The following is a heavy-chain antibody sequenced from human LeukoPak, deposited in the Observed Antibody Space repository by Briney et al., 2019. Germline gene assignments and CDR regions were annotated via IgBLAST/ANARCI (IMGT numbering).Heavy chain of an antibody. V-gene: IGHV1-69*05. Sequence: AASVTVSCKTSGGTFNNSAISWVRQAPGQGLEWLGGIMPLFGTAGYAQKFQGRVTITKDESTRTVYLELTSLTSDDTAVYYCARDVHGDYGSGWFDPWGQGTLVSVSS. CDR3: ARDVHGDYGSGWFDP. J-gene: IGHJ5*02. CDR2: IMPLFGTA. CDR1: GGTFNNSA. D-gene: IGHD4-17*01.